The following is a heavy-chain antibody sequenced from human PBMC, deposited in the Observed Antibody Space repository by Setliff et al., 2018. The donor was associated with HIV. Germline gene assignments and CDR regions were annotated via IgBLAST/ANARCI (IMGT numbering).Heavy chain of an antibody. V-gene: IGHV4-39*07. D-gene: IGHD3-22*01. J-gene: IGHJ3*02. CDR1: GGSVSSGSYY. Sequence: PSETLSLTCTVSGGSVSSGSYYWSWIRQPPGKGLEWIGSIYHSGSTYYNPSLKSRVTISVDTSKNQFSLKLSSVTAADTAVYYCARADYDSSGYYAAGSAFDIWGQGTMVTVSS. CDR3: ARADYDSSGYYAAGSAFDI. CDR2: IYHSGST.